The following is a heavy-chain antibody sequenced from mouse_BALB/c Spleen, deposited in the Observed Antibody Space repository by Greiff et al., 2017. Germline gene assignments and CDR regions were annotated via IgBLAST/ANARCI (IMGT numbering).Heavy chain of an antibody. CDR2: ISSGSSTI. CDR3: ASVGDYDDYYAMDY. D-gene: IGHD2-4*01. V-gene: IGHV5-17*02. Sequence: DVMLVESGGGLVQPGGSRKLSCAASGFTFSSFGMHWVRQAPEKGLEWVAYISSGSSTIYYADTVKGRFTISRDNPKNTLFLQMTSLRSEDTAMYYCASVGDYDDYYAMDYWGQGTSGTVSS. J-gene: IGHJ4*01. CDR1: GFTFSSFG.